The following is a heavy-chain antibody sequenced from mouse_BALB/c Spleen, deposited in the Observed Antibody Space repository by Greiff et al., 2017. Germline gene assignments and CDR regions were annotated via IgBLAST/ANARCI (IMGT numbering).Heavy chain of an antibody. CDR1: GYTFTDYN. V-gene: IGHV1-18*01. Sequence: VQLQQSGPELVKPGASVKIPCKASGYTFTDYNMDWVKQSHGKSLEWIGDINPNNGGTIYNQKFKGKATLTVDKSSSTAYMELRSLTSEDTAVYYCAIDYDWFAYWGQGTLVTVSA. CDR3: AIDYDWFAY. CDR2: INPNNGGT. D-gene: IGHD2-4*01. J-gene: IGHJ3*01.